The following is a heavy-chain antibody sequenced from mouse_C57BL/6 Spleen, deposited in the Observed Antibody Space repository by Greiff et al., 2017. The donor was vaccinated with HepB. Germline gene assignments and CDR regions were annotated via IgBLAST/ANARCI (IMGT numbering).Heavy chain of an antibody. V-gene: IGHV1-39*01. CDR3: AVINTGVATDYFDV. D-gene: IGHD1-1*01. CDR1: GYSFTDYN. Sequence: VQLKESGPELVKPGASVKISCKASGYSFTDYNMNWVKQSNGKSLEWIGVINPNYGTTSYNQKFKGKATLTVDQSSSTAYMQLNSLTSEDSAVYYCAVINTGVATDYFDVGGTGTTVTVSS. CDR2: INPNYGTT. J-gene: IGHJ1*03.